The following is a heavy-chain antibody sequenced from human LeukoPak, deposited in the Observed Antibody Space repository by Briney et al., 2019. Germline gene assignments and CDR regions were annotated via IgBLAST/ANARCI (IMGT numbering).Heavy chain of an antibody. CDR3: AKGSGSVVVPAALIDY. CDR1: GFTFSSYW. CDR2: ISGSGGST. Sequence: GGSLRLSCAASGFTFSSYWMNWARQAPGKGLEWVSAISGSGGSTYYADSVKGRFTISRDDSKNTLYLQMNRLRAEDTAVYYCAKGSGSVVVPAALIDYWGQGALVTVSS. D-gene: IGHD2-2*01. V-gene: IGHV3-23*01. J-gene: IGHJ4*02.